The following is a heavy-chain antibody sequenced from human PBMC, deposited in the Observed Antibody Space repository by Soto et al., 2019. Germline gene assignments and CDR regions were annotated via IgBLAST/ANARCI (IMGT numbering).Heavy chain of an antibody. Sequence: GGSLRRSCAASGFTFSSYAMSWVRQAPGKGLEWVSAISGSGGSTYYADSVKGRFTISRDNSKNTLYLQMNSLRAEDTAVYYCAKDPEYSSSSFAFDIWGQGTMVTVSS. J-gene: IGHJ3*02. D-gene: IGHD6-6*01. CDR1: GFTFSSYA. V-gene: IGHV3-23*01. CDR3: AKDPEYSSSSFAFDI. CDR2: ISGSGGST.